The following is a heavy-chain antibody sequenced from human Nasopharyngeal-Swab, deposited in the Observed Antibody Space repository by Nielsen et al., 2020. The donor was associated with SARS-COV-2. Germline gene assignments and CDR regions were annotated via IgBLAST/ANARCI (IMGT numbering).Heavy chain of an antibody. J-gene: IGHJ5*02. Sequence: ASVKVSCKVSGYTLTELSMHWVRQAPGKGLEWMGGFDPEDGETIYAQKFQGRVTMTEDTSTDTAYMELSSLRSEDTAVYYCATGGIALGRFGPWGQGTLVTVSS. D-gene: IGHD6-13*01. CDR2: FDPEDGET. CDR3: ATGGIALGRFGP. CDR1: GYTLTELS. V-gene: IGHV1-24*01.